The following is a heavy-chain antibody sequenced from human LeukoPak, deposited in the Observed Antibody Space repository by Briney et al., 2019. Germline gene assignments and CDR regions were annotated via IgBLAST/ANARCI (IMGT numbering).Heavy chain of an antibody. V-gene: IGHV3-21*01. CDR1: GFTFSSYS. J-gene: IGHJ4*02. Sequence: PGGSLRLSCAASGFTFSSYSMNWVRQAPGKGLEWVSSISSSSSYIYYADSVKGRFTISRDNAKSSLYLQMNSLRAEDTAVYYCARAHSGWYDYWGQGTLVTVSS. CDR2: ISSSSSYI. CDR3: ARAHSGWYDY. D-gene: IGHD6-19*01.